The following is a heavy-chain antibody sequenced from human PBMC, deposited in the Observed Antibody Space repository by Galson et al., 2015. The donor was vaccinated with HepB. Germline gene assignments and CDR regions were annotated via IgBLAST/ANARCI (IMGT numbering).Heavy chain of an antibody. Sequence: SETLSLTCGVSGYSISSGYYWGWIRQPPGKGLEWIGSIFHSGTTYYNPSLKSRVTISVDTSKNQFSLKLSSVTAVDTAVYYCARAAAADYGGQGILVTVSS. CDR3: ARAAAADY. CDR2: IFHSGTT. V-gene: IGHV4-38-2*01. D-gene: IGHD6-13*01. J-gene: IGHJ4*02. CDR1: GYSISSGYY.